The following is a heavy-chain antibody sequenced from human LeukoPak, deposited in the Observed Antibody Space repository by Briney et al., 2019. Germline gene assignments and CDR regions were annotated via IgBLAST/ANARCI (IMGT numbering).Heavy chain of an antibody. D-gene: IGHD6-19*01. CDR3: ARQGTYSSAIGMGY. V-gene: IGHV1-46*02. Sequence: ASVTVSCKASGYTFNNHYMYWVRQAPGQGLEWMGVINPSGGSTSYAQKFQGRVTMTRDTSTRTVYMEVNSLRSEDTAVYYCARQGTYSSAIGMGYWGQGTLVTVSS. CDR1: GYTFNNHY. CDR2: INPSGGST. J-gene: IGHJ4*02.